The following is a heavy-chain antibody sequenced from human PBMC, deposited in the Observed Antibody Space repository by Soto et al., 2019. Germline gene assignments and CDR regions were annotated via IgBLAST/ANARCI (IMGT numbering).Heavy chain of an antibody. Sequence: EVQVLATGGGLIQPGGSLRLSCAASGFTVNSNYMSWVRQAPGEGLQWVSITNTGGTTYYADSVKGRFTVSRDNSKNTRYLQMTSLRAEDTAVYYCAKGDGFILAVWGQGTTVSVSS. CDR2: TNTGGTT. V-gene: IGHV3-53*02. D-gene: IGHD1-26*01. CDR3: AKGDGFILAV. J-gene: IGHJ6*02. CDR1: GFTVNSNY.